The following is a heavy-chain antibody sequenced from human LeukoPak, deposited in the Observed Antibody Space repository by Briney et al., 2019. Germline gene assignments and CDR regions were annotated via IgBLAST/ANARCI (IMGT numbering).Heavy chain of an antibody. D-gene: IGHD3-16*01. Sequence: SETLSLTCTVSGGSISSYYWSWIRQPPGKGLEWIGYIYYSGSTNYNPSLKSRVTISVDTSKNQFSLKLSSVTAADTAVYYCARVWGDAFDIWGQGTMVTVSS. CDR3: ARVWGDAFDI. J-gene: IGHJ3*02. V-gene: IGHV4-59*01. CDR2: IYYSGST. CDR1: GGSISSYY.